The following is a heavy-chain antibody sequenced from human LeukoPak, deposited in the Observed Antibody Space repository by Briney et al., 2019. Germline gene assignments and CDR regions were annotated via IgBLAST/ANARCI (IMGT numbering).Heavy chain of an antibody. V-gene: IGHV1-69*06. CDR3: ATLCCGSYYMDF. D-gene: IGHD2-15*01. J-gene: IGHJ6*03. CDR2: IIPISGTT. CDR1: GGTLNSYV. Sequence: SVKVSCKASGGTLNSYVISWVRQAPGQGLEWRGGIIPISGTTNYAQRFQGRVTITADKSTSTAYMELSSLRSEDTAVYYCATLCCGSYYMDFWGKGTTVTVSS.